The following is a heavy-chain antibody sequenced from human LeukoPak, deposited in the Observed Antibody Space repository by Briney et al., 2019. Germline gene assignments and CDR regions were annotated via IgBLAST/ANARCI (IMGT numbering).Heavy chain of an antibody. D-gene: IGHD3-16*01. CDR2: ISGSGVTT. V-gene: IGHV3-23*01. CDR1: GFTFRKYA. CDR3: AKGTVARFGEGDAFDI. Sequence: GGSLRLSCAASGFTFRKYAMTWVRQAPGKGLEWVSTISGSGVTTYYADSVKGRFTISRDNSKNTLYLQMNSLRAEDTAVYYCAKGTVARFGEGDAFDIWGQGTMVTVSS. J-gene: IGHJ3*02.